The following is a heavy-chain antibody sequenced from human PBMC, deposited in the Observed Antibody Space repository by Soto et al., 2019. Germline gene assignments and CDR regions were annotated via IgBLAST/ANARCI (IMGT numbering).Heavy chain of an antibody. CDR2: MYNTGST. Sequence: SETLSLTCTVSGGSISGYYWSWIRQPPGKGLEWIGYMYNTGSTVYNPSFKSRVTISVDTSKNQFSLKLNSVTAADTAVYYCARGFPTVVTVDYWGQGTLVTVSS. CDR1: GGSISGYY. CDR3: ARGFPTVVTVDY. D-gene: IGHD4-17*01. J-gene: IGHJ4*02. V-gene: IGHV4-59*12.